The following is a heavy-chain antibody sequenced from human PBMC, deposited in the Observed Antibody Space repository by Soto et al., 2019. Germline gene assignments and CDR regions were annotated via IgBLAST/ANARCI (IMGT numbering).Heavy chain of an antibody. D-gene: IGHD2-8*02. CDR2: ISGYTGKA. CDR1: GYSFSNSG. Sequence: QVQLVQSGAEVKKPGASVNVSCKTSGYSFSNSGINWVRQAPGQGLEWLGWISGYTGKAIYAREFQGRLTMTTDTTAGTTYMELRRLKSYDTAVYFCARGGVVVDFPDSSSLVGNWFDPWGQGTLVTVSS. CDR3: ARGGVVVDFPDSSSLVGNWFDP. V-gene: IGHV1-18*01. J-gene: IGHJ5*02.